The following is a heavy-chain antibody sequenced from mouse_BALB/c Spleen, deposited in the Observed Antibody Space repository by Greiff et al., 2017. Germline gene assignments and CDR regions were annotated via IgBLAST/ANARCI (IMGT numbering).Heavy chain of an antibody. CDR1: GYTFTDYA. CDR2: ISTYYGNT. Sequence: QVQLKESGPELVRPGVSVKISCKGSGYTFTDYAMHWVKQSHAKSLEWIGVISTYYGNTNYNQKFKGKATMTVDKSSSTAYMELARLTSEDSAIYYCARPGYGSSASWFAYWGQGTLVTVSA. J-gene: IGHJ3*01. D-gene: IGHD1-1*01. CDR3: ARPGYGSSASWFAY. V-gene: IGHV1-67*01.